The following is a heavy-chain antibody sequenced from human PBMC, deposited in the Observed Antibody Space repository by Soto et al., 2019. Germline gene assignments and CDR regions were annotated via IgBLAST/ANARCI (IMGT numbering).Heavy chain of an antibody. J-gene: IGHJ4*02. D-gene: IGHD4-17*01. CDR3: ARGMTTVTTFDY. Sequence: QLQLQESGSGLVKPSQTLSLTCAVSGGSISSGGYSWSWIRQPPGKGLESIGYIYHSGSTYYNPSLKSRVTISVDRSKTQFYLKLSSVTAADTAVSYGARGMTTVTTFDYWGQGTLVTVSS. CDR2: IYHSGST. V-gene: IGHV4-30-2*01. CDR1: GGSISSGGYS.